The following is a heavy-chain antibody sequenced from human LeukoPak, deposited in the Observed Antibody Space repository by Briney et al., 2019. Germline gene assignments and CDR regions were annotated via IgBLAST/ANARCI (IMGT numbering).Heavy chain of an antibody. CDR1: GGTFSSYA. D-gene: IGHD1-26*01. CDR2: IIPIFGTA. V-gene: IGHV1-69*13. Sequence: SVKVSCKASGGTFSSYAISWVRQAPGQGLEWMGGIIPIFGTANYAQKFQGRVTITADGSTSTVYMELRSLRSEDTAVYFCARGPPPLYSGSYRPLDHWGQGTLVTVSS. J-gene: IGHJ4*02. CDR3: ARGPPPLYSGSYRPLDH.